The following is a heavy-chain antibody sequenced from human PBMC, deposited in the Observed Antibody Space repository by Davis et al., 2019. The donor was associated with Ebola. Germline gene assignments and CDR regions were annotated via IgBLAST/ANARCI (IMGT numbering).Heavy chain of an antibody. CDR1: VGTFRSYA. V-gene: IGHV1-18*01. CDR3: ARGRNGGWDFDY. CDR2: ISAYNGHT. D-gene: IGHD6-19*01. J-gene: IGHJ4*02. Sequence: SVPVSCQASVGTFRSYAISWVRQAPGQGLEWMAWISAYNGHTHYAQKFQGRLTLTTDTSTSTVYMELRSLTSDDTAEYYCARGRNGGWDFDYWGQGTRVTVSS.